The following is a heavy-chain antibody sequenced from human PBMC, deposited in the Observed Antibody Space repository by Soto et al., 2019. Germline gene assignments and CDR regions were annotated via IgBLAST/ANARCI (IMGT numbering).Heavy chain of an antibody. CDR1: GYSFTSYW. CDR2: IYPGDSDT. J-gene: IGHJ4*02. Sequence: GESLKISCKGSGYSFTSYWIGWVRQMPGKGLEWMGIIYPGDSDTRYSPSFQGQVTISADKSISTAYLQWSSLKASDTAMYYCARLAYDILTGYSQYYFDSWGQGTLVTVSS. V-gene: IGHV5-51*01. D-gene: IGHD3-9*01. CDR3: ARLAYDILTGYSQYYFDS.